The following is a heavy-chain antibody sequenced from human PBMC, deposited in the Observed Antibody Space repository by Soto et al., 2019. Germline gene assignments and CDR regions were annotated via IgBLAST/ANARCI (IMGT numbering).Heavy chain of an antibody. J-gene: IGHJ5*02. CDR1: GASISSYY. D-gene: IGHD5-18*01. Sequence: QVQLQESGPGLVKPSETLSLTCTVSGASISSYYCSWIRLPAGKGLEWIGRIYTSGSTNYNPSLKSRVTMSVATSKTQFSLRLTSVTAADTALYYCASEGYTYGMAFDPWGQGTLVTVSS. V-gene: IGHV4-4*07. CDR3: ASEGYTYGMAFDP. CDR2: IYTSGST.